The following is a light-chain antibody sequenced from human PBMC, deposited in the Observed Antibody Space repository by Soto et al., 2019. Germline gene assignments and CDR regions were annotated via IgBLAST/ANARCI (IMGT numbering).Light chain of an antibody. CDR1: QGIRTD. J-gene: IGKJ1*01. V-gene: IGKV1-17*01. CDR3: LQYNSYPQS. CDR2: AAS. Sequence: DIQMTQSPSSLSASVGDRITITCRASQGIRTDLGWYQQKPGKAPKRLIYAASTLESGVPSRFSGSGSGTEFTLTISSLQPEDSATYYCLQYNSYPQSFGQGTKVEIK.